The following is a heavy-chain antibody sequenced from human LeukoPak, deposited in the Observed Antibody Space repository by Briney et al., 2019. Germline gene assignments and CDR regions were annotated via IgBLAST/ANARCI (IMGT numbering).Heavy chain of an antibody. J-gene: IGHJ3*01. Sequence: GGSLRLSCTASGFTFSNYAVTWVRQAPGKGLEWVSTISGSGSSTYYADSVKGRFTISRDNSKNTLYLQMNSLRAEDTAVYYCGSASSGAFWGQGTMVTVSS. V-gene: IGHV3-23*01. CDR1: GFTFSNYA. CDR2: ISGSGSST. CDR3: GSASSGAF. D-gene: IGHD6-25*01.